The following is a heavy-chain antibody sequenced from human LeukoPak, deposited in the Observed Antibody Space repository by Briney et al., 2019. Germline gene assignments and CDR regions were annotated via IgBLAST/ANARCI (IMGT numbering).Heavy chain of an antibody. CDR3: ARGAGYCSGGSCLYFGMDV. CDR2: INPNSGGT. D-gene: IGHD2-15*01. Sequence: ASVKVSCKASGYTFTGYYMHWVRQAPGQGLECMGWINPNSGGTYYAQKFEGRVTMTRDTSISTAYMELSRLRSDDTAVYYCARGAGYCSGGSCLYFGMDVWGQGTTVTVSS. J-gene: IGHJ6*02. CDR1: GYTFTGYY. V-gene: IGHV1-2*02.